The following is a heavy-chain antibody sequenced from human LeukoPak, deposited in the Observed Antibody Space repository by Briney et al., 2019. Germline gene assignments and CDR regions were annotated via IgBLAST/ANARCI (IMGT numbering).Heavy chain of an antibody. CDR2: LYYSGST. CDR1: WGSLSCFF. Sequence: SEPLSLTWSVAWGSLSCFFGRGIRQPPEKGVVWSGNLYYSGSTNYNPSLKSRVTMSVDTSKNQFSLKLSSVTAADTAVYYCARDWDDTLTASGWFDPWGQGTLVTVSS. CDR3: ARDWDDTLTASGWFDP. V-gene: IGHV4-59*12. J-gene: IGHJ5*02. D-gene: IGHD3-9*01.